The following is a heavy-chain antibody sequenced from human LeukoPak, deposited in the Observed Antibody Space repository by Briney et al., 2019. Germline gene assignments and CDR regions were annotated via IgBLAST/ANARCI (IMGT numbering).Heavy chain of an antibody. D-gene: IGHD3-10*01. V-gene: IGHV3-11*01. CDR1: GFTFSDYS. CDR3: ARARGSYALDI. CDR2: ISSSDHSA. Sequence: GGSLRLSCAASGFTFSDYSMGWIRQAPGKGLEWVSYISSSDHSAYYADSMKGRFTISRDNAKNSLYLQMNSLRVEDTAVYYCARARGSYALDIWGQGTMVTVSS. J-gene: IGHJ3*02.